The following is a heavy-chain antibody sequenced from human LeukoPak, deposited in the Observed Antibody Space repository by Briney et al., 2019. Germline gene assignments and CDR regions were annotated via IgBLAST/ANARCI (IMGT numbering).Heavy chain of an antibody. CDR1: VFTFNNYC. Sequence: PGGSLRLSCAASVFTFNNYCMHWVRQAPGKGLEWVAVISYDGRNIHYPDSVKGRFTISRDISTDTLWLQMDSLRTEDTAVYYCAKGPLRGTAAAIDYWGQGTLVTVSS. J-gene: IGHJ4*02. CDR3: AKGPLRGTAAAIDY. V-gene: IGHV3-30*18. D-gene: IGHD2-2*01. CDR2: ISYDGRNI.